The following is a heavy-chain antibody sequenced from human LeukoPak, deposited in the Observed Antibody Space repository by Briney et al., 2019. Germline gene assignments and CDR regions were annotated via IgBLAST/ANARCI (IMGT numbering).Heavy chain of an antibody. V-gene: IGHV4-38-2*01. CDR2: IYYSGCT. CDR3: ARHWKGWELLTIFDY. J-gene: IGHJ4*02. CDR1: SYSISSGYY. D-gene: IGHD1-26*01. Sequence: PSETLSLTCVVSSYSISSGYYWGWIRQPPGKGLEWIGSIYYSGCTYYNPSLKSRVTISVDTSKNQFSLKLSSVTAADTAVYYCARHWKGWELLTIFDYWGQGTLVTVSS.